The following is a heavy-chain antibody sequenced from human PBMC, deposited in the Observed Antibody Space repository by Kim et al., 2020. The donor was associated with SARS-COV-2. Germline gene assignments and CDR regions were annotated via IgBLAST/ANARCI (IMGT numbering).Heavy chain of an antibody. CDR3: AKGGDYYDSSGY. V-gene: IGHV3-23*01. J-gene: IGHJ4*02. Sequence: YYADTVKGRFTISRDNARNTLYLPMNSLRAEVTAVYYWAKGGDYYDSSGYWGQGTLVTVSS. D-gene: IGHD3-22*01.